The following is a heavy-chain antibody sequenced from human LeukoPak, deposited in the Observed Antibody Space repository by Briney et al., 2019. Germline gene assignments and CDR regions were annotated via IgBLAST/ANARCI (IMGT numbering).Heavy chain of an antibody. D-gene: IGHD3-22*01. CDR2: IKTDGSIT. J-gene: IGHJ4*02. CDR3: ARYYYDSSGYFRFDY. CDR1: GLSFSVYW. V-gene: IGHV3-74*01. Sequence: GGSLRLSCAASGLSFSVYWMHWVRQPPGKGPVWVSRIKTDGSITDYADFVKGRFSISRDNAKNSLYLQMNSLRAEDTAVYYCARYYYDSSGYFRFDYWGQGTLVTVSS.